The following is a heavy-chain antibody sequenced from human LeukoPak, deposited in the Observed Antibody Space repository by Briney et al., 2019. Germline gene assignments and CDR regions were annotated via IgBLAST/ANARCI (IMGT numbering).Heavy chain of an antibody. D-gene: IGHD3-22*01. CDR3: ARFLSSGPFDY. V-gene: IGHV3-48*03. CDR1: GFTFSSYE. CDR2: ISSSGSTI. J-gene: IGHJ4*02. Sequence: GGSLRLSCAASGFTFSSYEMNWVRQAPGKGLKWVSYISSSGSTIYYADSVKGRFTISRDNAKNSLYLQMNSLRAEDTAVYYRARFLSSGPFDYWGQGTLVTVSS.